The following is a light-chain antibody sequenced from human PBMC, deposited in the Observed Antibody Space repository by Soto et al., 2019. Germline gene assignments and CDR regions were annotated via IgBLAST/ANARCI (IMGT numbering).Light chain of an antibody. CDR2: EVS. CDR3: SSYAGTHIV. CDR1: SSDIGAYNY. J-gene: IGLJ1*01. Sequence: QSVLTQPPSASGSPGQSVTISCTGTSSDIGAYNYVSWYQQHPGKAPKLMIYEVSKRPSGVPDRFSGSKSGNTASLTVSGLQAEDEADYYCSSYAGTHIVFATGTKVTVL. V-gene: IGLV2-8*01.